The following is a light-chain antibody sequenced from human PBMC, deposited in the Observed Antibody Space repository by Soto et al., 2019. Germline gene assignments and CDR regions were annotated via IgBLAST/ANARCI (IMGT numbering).Light chain of an antibody. CDR1: QTIGSN. CDR3: HQYNNWPRT. V-gene: IGKV3-15*01. Sequence: EIVMTQSPATLSVSPGERATLSCGASQTIGSNSAWYQQKPDQAPRLLIYDTSTRAAGIPDRFSGSGSGTHFSFTINNLQSEDSAVYYCHQYNNWPRTFGQGTKVEI. J-gene: IGKJ1*01. CDR2: DTS.